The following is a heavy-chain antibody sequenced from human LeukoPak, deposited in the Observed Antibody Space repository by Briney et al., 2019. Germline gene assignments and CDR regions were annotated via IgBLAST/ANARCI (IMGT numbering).Heavy chain of an antibody. V-gene: IGHV1-2*06. Sequence: ASVKVSCKASGYTFTGYYMHWVRQAPGQGLEWMGRINPNSGGTNYAQKFQGRVTMTTDTSTSTAYMELRSLRSDDTAVYYCARGRIVATLGGMDVWGQGTTVIVSS. J-gene: IGHJ6*02. D-gene: IGHD5-12*01. CDR1: GYTFTGYY. CDR3: ARGRIVATLGGMDV. CDR2: INPNSGGT.